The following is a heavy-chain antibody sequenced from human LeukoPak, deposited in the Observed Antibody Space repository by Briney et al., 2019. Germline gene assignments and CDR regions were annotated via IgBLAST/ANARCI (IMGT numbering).Heavy chain of an antibody. CDR2: INPNSGGT. CDR1: GYTFTGYY. D-gene: IGHD2-15*01. V-gene: IGHV1-2*02. J-gene: IGHJ6*03. CDR3: ARVSGYCSGGSCYSTYYYYMDV. Sequence: ASVKVSCKASGYTFTGYYMHWVRQAPGQGLEWMGWINPNSGGTNYAQKFQGRVTMTRDTSISTAYMELSRLRSDDTAVYYCARVSGYCSGGSCYSTYYYYMDVWGKGTTVTISS.